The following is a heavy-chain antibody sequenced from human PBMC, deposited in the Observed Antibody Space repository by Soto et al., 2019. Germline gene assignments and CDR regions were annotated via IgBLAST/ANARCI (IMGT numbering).Heavy chain of an antibody. Sequence: QMQLVQSGPEVKKPGTSVKVSCKASGFTFTSSAVKWVRQARGQRLEWIGWIVVGSGNTNYAQKFQERVTITRDMSTSTAYMELRSLRSEDTAVYYCAAGWPAARSSLSALDYWGQGTLVTVSS. CDR3: AAGWPAARSSLSALDY. CDR1: GFTFTSSA. D-gene: IGHD2-2*01. CDR2: IVVGSGNT. V-gene: IGHV1-58*01. J-gene: IGHJ4*02.